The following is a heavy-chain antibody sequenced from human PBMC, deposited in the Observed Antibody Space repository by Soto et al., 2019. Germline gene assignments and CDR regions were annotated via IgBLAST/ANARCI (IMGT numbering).Heavy chain of an antibody. V-gene: IGHV1-58*01. CDR2: MIVGSGDT. CDR1: GFTFTSSA. D-gene: IGHD6-13*01. CDR3: ARDNSIAAAGSWWFDP. J-gene: IGHJ5*02. Sequence: ASVKVSCKASGFTFTSSAVQWVRQARGQRLEWIGWMIVGSGDTNYAQKFQERVTITRDMSTSTAYMELSRLRSEDTAVYYCARDNSIAAAGSWWFDPWGQG.